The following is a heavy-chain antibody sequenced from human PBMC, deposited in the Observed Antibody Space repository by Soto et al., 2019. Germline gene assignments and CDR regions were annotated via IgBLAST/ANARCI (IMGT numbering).Heavy chain of an antibody. CDR3: ARDGVISSSKASNWFDP. V-gene: IGHV4-61*08. CDR1: GGSISSGGYY. J-gene: IGHJ5*02. Sequence: SETLSLTCTVSGGSISSGGYYWSWIRQHPGKGLKWIGYIYYSGNTYYNPSLKSRVTISVDTSKNQFSLKLSSVTAADTAVYYCARDGVISSSKASNWFDPWGQGTLVTVSS. D-gene: IGHD3-22*01. CDR2: IYYSGNT.